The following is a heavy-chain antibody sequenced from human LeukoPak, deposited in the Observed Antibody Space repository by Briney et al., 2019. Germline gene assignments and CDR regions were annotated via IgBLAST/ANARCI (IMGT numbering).Heavy chain of an antibody. J-gene: IGHJ4*02. CDR1: GLSFSSFA. Sequence: GGSLRLSCAASGLSFSSFAMSWVRQGPAGGLEWVSSIRGNGDTFYADSVKGRFTLFSDSSTNTVYFQLNNLRVEDTAIYYCAKASWVSSTDAVRWCQGTLVTVSS. CDR3: AKASWVSSTDAVR. CDR2: IRGNGDT. V-gene: IGHV3-23*01. D-gene: IGHD3-16*01.